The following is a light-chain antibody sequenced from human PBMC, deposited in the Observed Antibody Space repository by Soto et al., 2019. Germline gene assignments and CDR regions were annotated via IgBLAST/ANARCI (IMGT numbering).Light chain of an antibody. Sequence: SVLIQPLSASGTPGQRVTISCSGSNANIGSNYVDWYQQVPGAAPKLLIYSNDQRPSRVPDRFSGSKSGTSASLAISGLRSEDEADYYCVAWDDSQNGPLFGGGTKLTVL. CDR1: NANIGSNY. CDR3: VAWDDSQNGPL. V-gene: IGLV1-47*02. CDR2: SND. J-gene: IGLJ2*01.